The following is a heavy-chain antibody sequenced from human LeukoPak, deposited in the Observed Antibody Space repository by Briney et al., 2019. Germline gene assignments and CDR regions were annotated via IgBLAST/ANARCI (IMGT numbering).Heavy chain of an antibody. J-gene: IGHJ4*02. CDR3: ARDPRYNWNGIDY. V-gene: IGHV4-59*12. CDR2: IYYSGST. CDR1: GGSISIYY. D-gene: IGHD1-20*01. Sequence: PSETLSLTCTVSGGSISIYYWSWIRQPPGKGLEWIGSIYYSGSTYYNPSLKSRVTISVDTSKNQFSLKLSSVTAADTAVYYCARDPRYNWNGIDYWGQGTLVTVSS.